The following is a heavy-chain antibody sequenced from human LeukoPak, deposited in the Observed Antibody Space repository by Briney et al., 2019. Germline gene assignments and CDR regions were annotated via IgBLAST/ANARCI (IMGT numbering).Heavy chain of an antibody. CDR3: AKPSTLRYYFDY. V-gene: IGHV3-30*04. J-gene: IGHJ4*02. CDR1: GFTFSSYA. Sequence: GRSLRLSCAASGFTFSSYAMHWVRQAPGKGLEWVAVISYDGSNKYYADSVKGRFTISRDNSKNTLYLQMNSLRAEDTAVYYCAKPSTLRYYFDYWGQGTLVTVSS. CDR2: ISYDGSNK. D-gene: IGHD5/OR15-5a*01.